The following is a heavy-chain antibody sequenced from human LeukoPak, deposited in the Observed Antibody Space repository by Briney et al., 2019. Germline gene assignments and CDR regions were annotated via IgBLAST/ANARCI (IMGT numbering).Heavy chain of an antibody. V-gene: IGHV3-30-3*01. CDR3: ARGVSSFSLDY. J-gene: IGHJ4*02. D-gene: IGHD2/OR15-2a*01. CDR1: GFTFSSYA. CDR2: ISYDGSNK. Sequence: GRSLRLSCAASGFTFSSYAMNWVRQAPGKGLEWVALISYDGSNKNYADSVKGRFTISRDNSKNTLYLQINSLRAEDTAVYYCARGVSSFSLDYWGQGTLVTVSS.